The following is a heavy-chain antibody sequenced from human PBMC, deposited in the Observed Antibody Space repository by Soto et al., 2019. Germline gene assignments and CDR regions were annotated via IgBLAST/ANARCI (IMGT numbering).Heavy chain of an antibody. CDR3: ARDWTTGTTNWFDP. J-gene: IGHJ5*02. V-gene: IGHV3-21*01. CDR1: GFTFSSYS. CDR2: ISSSSSNI. Sequence: PGGSLSLSCAASGFTFSSYSMNWVRQAPGKGLEWVSSISSSSSNIYYADSVKGRFTISRDNAKNSLYMQMNSLSAGDTAVYYCARDWTTGTTNWFDPWGQGTLVTVSS. D-gene: IGHD1-7*01.